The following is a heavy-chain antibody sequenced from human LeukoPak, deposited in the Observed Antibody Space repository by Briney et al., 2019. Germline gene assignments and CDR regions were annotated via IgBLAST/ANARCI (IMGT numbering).Heavy chain of an antibody. J-gene: IGHJ6*02. CDR2: FDPEDGET. CDR3: ARSVVYGMDV. CDR1: GYTLTELS. Sequence: AASVTVSCKVSGYTLTELSMHWVRQAPGNGLEWMGGFDPEDGETIYAQKFQGRVTMTEDTSTDTAYMELSRLRSEDTAVYYCARSVVYGMDVWGQGTTVTVSS. V-gene: IGHV1-24*01. D-gene: IGHD2-15*01.